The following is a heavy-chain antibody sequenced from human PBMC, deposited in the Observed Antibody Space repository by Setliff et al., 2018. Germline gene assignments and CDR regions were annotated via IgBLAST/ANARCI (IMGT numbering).Heavy chain of an antibody. CDR2: IYYSGTT. J-gene: IGHJ4*02. Sequence: SETLSLTCTVSGGSINNYYWSWIRQSPGKGLEWIGYIYYSGTTNYNPSLKSRVTISVDTSKKQFSLKLSPVTAADTAVYFCARMTLWDNSAYYPDFWGRGTLVTVSS. D-gene: IGHD3-22*01. CDR3: ARMTLWDNSAYYPDF. CDR1: GGSINNYY. V-gene: IGHV4-59*01.